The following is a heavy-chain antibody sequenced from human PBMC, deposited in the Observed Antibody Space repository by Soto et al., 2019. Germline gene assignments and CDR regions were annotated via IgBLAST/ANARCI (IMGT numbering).Heavy chain of an antibody. CDR2: ISAYNGNT. Sequence: QVQLVQSGAEVKKPGASVKVSCKTSGYTFTNFGLSWVRQAPGQGLECMGWISAYNGNTNYAQNFQGRVTMTTDTSTSTAYMERRSLRSDDTAVYYWARGGTPIDYWGQGTLVTVSS. CDR3: ARGGTPIDY. J-gene: IGHJ4*02. D-gene: IGHD3-16*01. V-gene: IGHV1-18*01. CDR1: GYTFTNFG.